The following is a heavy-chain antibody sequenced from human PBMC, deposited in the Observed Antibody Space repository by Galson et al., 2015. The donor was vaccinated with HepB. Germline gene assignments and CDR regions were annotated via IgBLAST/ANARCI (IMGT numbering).Heavy chain of an antibody. V-gene: IGHV3-21*01. CDR3: AREQLVGQSEQFDY. CDR2: ISSSSSYI. CDR1: GFTFSSYS. Sequence: SLRLSCAASGFTFSSYSMNWVRQAPGKGLEWVSSISSSSSYIYYADSVKGRFTISRDNAKNSLYLQMNSLRAEDTAVYYCAREQLVGQSEQFDYWGQGTLVTVSS. J-gene: IGHJ4*02. D-gene: IGHD6-13*01.